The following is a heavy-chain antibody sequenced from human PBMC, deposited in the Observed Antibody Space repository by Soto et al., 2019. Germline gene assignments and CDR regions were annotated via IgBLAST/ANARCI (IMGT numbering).Heavy chain of an antibody. D-gene: IGHD1-26*01. CDR1: GGTFSSYA. CDR2: IIPIFGAA. J-gene: IGHJ4*02. Sequence: QVQLVQSGAEVKKPGSSVKVSCKASGGTFSSYAISWVRQAPGQGLEWMGGIIPIFGAANYAQKFQGRVTITADESTSTAYMELSSLRSEDTAVYYCARVGVGAATTGLFDYWGQGTLVTVSS. V-gene: IGHV1-69*01. CDR3: ARVGVGAATTGLFDY.